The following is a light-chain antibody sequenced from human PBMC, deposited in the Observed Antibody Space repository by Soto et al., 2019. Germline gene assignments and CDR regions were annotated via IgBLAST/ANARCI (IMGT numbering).Light chain of an antibody. CDR2: EVN. J-gene: IGLJ1*01. Sequence: QSVLTQPPSASGSPGQSVAISCTGTSSDVGGYNYVSWYQQHPGKAPKLMIYEVNERPSGVPDRFSGSKSGNMASLTVSGLQAEDEADYYCSSYAGSSNVFGTGTKVTVL. V-gene: IGLV2-8*01. CDR3: SSYAGSSNV. CDR1: SSDVGGYNY.